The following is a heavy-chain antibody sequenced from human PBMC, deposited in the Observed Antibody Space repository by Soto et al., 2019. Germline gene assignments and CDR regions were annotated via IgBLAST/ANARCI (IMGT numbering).Heavy chain of an antibody. CDR2: IWYDGSNK. Sequence: QVQLVESGGGVVQPGRSLRLSCAASGFTFSRHGMHWVRQAPGKGPEWVAVIWYDGSNKYYADSVKGRFTISRDNSKNTLYLQMNSLRAEDTAVYYCARDEEMATISFFDYWGQGTLVTVSS. CDR1: GFTFSRHG. D-gene: IGHD5-12*01. J-gene: IGHJ4*02. CDR3: ARDEEMATISFFDY. V-gene: IGHV3-33*01.